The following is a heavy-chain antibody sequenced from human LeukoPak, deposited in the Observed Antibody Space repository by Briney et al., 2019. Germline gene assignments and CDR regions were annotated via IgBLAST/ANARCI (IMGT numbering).Heavy chain of an antibody. CDR2: ISGTDGST. D-gene: IGHD2-2*01. CDR3: AKAACTTSCYYNC. J-gene: IGHJ4*02. V-gene: IGHV3-23*01. CDR1: GFTFSTYA. Sequence: GGSLRLSCAASGFTFSTYAMSWVRQAPGKGLEWVSAISGTDGSTYYADSVKGRFTISRDNSKNTLYLQMNSLRAEDTAVYYCAKAACTTSCYYNCWGQGTLVTVFS.